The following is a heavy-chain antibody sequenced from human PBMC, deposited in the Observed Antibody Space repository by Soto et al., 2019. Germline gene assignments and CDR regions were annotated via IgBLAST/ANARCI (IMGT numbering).Heavy chain of an antibody. CDR1: GFTFSSYA. J-gene: IGHJ6*02. D-gene: IGHD3-10*01. CDR2: ISYDGSNK. V-gene: IGHV3-30-3*01. Sequence: AGGSLRLSCAASGFTFSSYAMHWVRQAPGKGLEWVAVISYDGSNKYYADSVKGRFTISRDNSKNTLYLQMNSLRAEDTAVYYCARDSYYYGSGSYSVHYYGMDVWGQGTTVTVSS. CDR3: ARDSYYYGSGSYSVHYYGMDV.